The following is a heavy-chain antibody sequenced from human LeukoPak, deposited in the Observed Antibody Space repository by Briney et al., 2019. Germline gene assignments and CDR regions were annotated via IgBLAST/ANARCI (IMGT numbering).Heavy chain of an antibody. J-gene: IGHJ5*02. CDR2: IYYSGST. D-gene: IGHD6-13*01. V-gene: IGHV4-39*07. CDR3: ARRGIASQSTRGNWFDP. CDR1: GGSISSSSYY. Sequence: SETLSLTCTVSGGSISSSSYYWGWIRQPPGKGLEWIGSIYYSGSTYYNPSLKSRVTISVDTSKNQFSLKLSSVTAADTAVYYCARRGIASQSTRGNWFDPWGQGTLVTVSS.